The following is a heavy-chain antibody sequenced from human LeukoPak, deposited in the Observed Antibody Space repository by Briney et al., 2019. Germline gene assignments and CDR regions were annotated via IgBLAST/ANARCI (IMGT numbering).Heavy chain of an antibody. CDR3: ASGREKDDYDILTGLSDH. D-gene: IGHD3-9*01. CDR1: GFTVSSNY. J-gene: IGHJ4*02. V-gene: IGHV3-69-1*01. CDR2: ITRSSRI. Sequence: PGGSLRLSCAASGFTVSSNYMSWVRQAPGKGLEWVSSITRSSRIYYVDSVKGRFTISRDNAKNSLYLQMNSLRDEDTAVYYCASGREKDDYDILTGLSDHWGQGILVTVSS.